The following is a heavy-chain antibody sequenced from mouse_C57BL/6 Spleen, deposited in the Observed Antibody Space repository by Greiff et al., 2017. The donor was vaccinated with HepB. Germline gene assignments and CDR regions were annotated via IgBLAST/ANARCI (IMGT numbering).Heavy chain of an antibody. V-gene: IGHV1-82*01. CDR1: GYAFSSSW. D-gene: IGHD1-1*01. J-gene: IGHJ3*01. Sequence: QVQLQQSGPELVKPGASVKISCKASGYAFSSSWMNWVKQRPGKGLEWIGRIYPGDGDTNYNGKFKGKATLTADKSSSTAYMQLSSLTSEDSAVYFGARGRIYYGSSYPFAYWGQGTLVTVSA. CDR3: ARGRIYYGSSYPFAY. CDR2: IYPGDGDT.